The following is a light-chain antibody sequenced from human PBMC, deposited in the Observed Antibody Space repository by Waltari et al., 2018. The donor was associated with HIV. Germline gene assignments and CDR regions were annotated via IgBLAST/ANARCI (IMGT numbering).Light chain of an antibody. CDR2: DVS. J-gene: IGLJ2*01. CDR1: RRAPGGYNS. V-gene: IGLV2-14*03. CDR3: NSYTTSSTLHVV. Sequence: QSALTQPASVSGSPGQPLTISCPGTRRAPGGYNSVSWYQHHPGKAPKLMIYDVSNRPSGVSNRFSGSKSGNTASLTISGLQAEDEADYYCNSYTTSSTLHVVFGGGTKLTVL.